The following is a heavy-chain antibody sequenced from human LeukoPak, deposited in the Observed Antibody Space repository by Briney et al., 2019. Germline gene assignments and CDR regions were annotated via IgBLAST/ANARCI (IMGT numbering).Heavy chain of an antibody. CDR2: IYYSGST. D-gene: IGHD3-22*01. CDR1: GGSISSGGYY. J-gene: IGHJ4*02. Sequence: PSETLSLTCTVSGGSISSGGYYWSWIRQHPGKGLEWIGYIYYSGSTYYNPSLKSRVTISVDTSKNQFSLKLSSVTAADTAVYYCAGGVGYYDRSGYFDYWGQGTLVTVSS. CDR3: AGGVGYYDRSGYFDY. V-gene: IGHV4-31*03.